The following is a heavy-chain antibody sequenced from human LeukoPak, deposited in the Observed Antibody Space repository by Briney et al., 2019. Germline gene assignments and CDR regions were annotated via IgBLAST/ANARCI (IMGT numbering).Heavy chain of an antibody. Sequence: ASVKVSCKASGYTFTGYYMHWVRQAPGQGLEWMGWINPNSGGTNYAQKFQGWVTMTRDTSISTAYMELSRLRSDDTAVYYCARGRPKDIVVVVAATGAFDIWGQGTMVTLSS. J-gene: IGHJ3*02. CDR2: INPNSGGT. CDR3: ARGRPKDIVVVVAATGAFDI. CDR1: GYTFTGYY. V-gene: IGHV1-2*04. D-gene: IGHD2-15*01.